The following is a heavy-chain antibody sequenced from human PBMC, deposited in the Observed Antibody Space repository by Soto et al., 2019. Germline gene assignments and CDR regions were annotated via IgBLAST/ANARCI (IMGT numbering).Heavy chain of an antibody. CDR3: XXXXXXXXXXSDFNY. V-gene: IGHV3-30*03. Sequence: VQLVESGGGVVQPGRSLRLSCAASGFTFSDYAMHWVRQAPGKGLEWVAVVSHDGRNTHYAASLKGRFTISRDSSKXXXXXXXXXXXXXXXXXXXXXXXXXXXXXXSDFNYWGQGALVTVSS. J-gene: IGHJ4*02. CDR2: VSHDGRNT. CDR1: GFTFSDYA.